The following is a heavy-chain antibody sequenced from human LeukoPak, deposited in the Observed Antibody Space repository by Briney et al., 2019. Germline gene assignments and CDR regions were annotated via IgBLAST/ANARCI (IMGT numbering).Heavy chain of an antibody. CDR1: GYSINSGYY. CDR2: IYHTGST. Sequence: KPSENLSLNCTVSGYSINSGYYWGWIRQPPGKGLEWIGSIYHTGSTCYNPSLKRPVTMSVDTSKNQFSLKLSSVTAADTAVYYCARALKLWFGELSDWGQGTLVTVSS. D-gene: IGHD3-10*01. CDR3: ARALKLWFGELSD. J-gene: IGHJ4*02. V-gene: IGHV4-38-2*02.